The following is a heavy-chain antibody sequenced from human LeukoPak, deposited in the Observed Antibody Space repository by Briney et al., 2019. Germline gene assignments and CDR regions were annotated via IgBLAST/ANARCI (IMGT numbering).Heavy chain of an antibody. CDR1: GGSISSYY. Sequence: PSETLSLTCTVSGGSISSYYWSWIRQPAGKGLEWIGRIYTSGSTNYNPSLKSRVTMSVDTSKNQFSLKLSSVTAADTAVYYCARERSGSYSYYYYYMDVWGKGTTVTISS. J-gene: IGHJ6*03. V-gene: IGHV4-4*07. CDR2: IYTSGST. CDR3: ARERSGSYSYYYYYMDV. D-gene: IGHD3-10*01.